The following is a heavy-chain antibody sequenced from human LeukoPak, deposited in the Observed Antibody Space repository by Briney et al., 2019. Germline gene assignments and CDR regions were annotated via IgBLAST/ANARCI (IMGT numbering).Heavy chain of an antibody. V-gene: IGHV3-7*01. CDR3: ATLGDIVVVVAAYFDY. CDR2: IKQDGSEK. J-gene: IGHJ4*02. D-gene: IGHD2-15*01. Sequence: GGSLRLSCAASGFTFSSYWMSWVRQAPGKGLEWVANIKQDGSEKYYVDSVKGRFTISRDNAKNSLYLQMNSLRAEDTAVYYCATLGDIVVVVAAYFDYWGQGTLVTVSS. CDR1: GFTFSSYW.